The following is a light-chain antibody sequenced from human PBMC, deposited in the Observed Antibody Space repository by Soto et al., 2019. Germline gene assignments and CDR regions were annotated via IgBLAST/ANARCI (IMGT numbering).Light chain of an antibody. CDR3: QQYNDYPWT. CDR2: KAS. V-gene: IGKV1-5*03. Sequence: DIQMTQSPSTLSASVGDRVSINCRASQSISAWLAWYQQKPGKAPRLLIYKASTLEIGVPSRFSGSGSGTEFTLTISSLQPDDVATYYCQQYNDYPWTFGQGTKVEIK. J-gene: IGKJ1*01. CDR1: QSISAW.